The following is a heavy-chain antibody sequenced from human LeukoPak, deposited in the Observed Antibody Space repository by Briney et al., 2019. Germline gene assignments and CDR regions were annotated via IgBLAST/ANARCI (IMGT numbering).Heavy chain of an antibody. D-gene: IGHD3-10*01. V-gene: IGHV1-18*01. Sequence: ASVKVSCKASGYTFTSYGISWVRQAPGQGLEWMGWISAYNGNTNYAQKLQGRVTMTTDTSTSTAYMELRSLRAEDTAVYYCAKDHSSGYPEAFDIWGQGTMVTVSS. J-gene: IGHJ3*02. CDR1: GYTFTSYG. CDR3: AKDHSSGYPEAFDI. CDR2: ISAYNGNT.